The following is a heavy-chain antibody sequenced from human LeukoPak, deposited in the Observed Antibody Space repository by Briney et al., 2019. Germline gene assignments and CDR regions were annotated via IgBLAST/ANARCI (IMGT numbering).Heavy chain of an antibody. D-gene: IGHD1-26*01. J-gene: IGHJ5*02. V-gene: IGHV1-2*02. CDR1: GYTFTGYY. CDR2: INPNSGGT. Sequence: GASVKVSCKASGYTFTGYYMHWVRQAPGQGLEWMGWINPNSGGTNYAQKFQGRVTMTRDTSISTAYMELSRLRSDDTAVYYCARDLSGSPTADWFDPWGQGTLVTVSS. CDR3: ARDLSGSPTADWFDP.